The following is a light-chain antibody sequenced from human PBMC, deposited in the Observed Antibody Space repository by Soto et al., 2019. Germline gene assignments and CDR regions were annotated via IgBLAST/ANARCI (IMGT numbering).Light chain of an antibody. CDR3: QQYSDSPLT. CDR2: GAS. CDR1: QTVRTNY. Sequence: EIGLTQSPGTLSLSPGERATLSCRASQTVRTNYLAWFQHKPGQAPSLLIYGASSRATGIQDRFSGSGYGTDFTLTITRLDPEDVAMYFCQQYSDSPLTFGGGTMVEIK. V-gene: IGKV3-20*01. J-gene: IGKJ4*01.